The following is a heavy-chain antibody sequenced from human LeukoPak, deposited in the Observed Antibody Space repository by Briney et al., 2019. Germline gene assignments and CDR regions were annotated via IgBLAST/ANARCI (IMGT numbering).Heavy chain of an antibody. CDR3: ARRGYGDYGAYAFDI. D-gene: IGHD4-17*01. V-gene: IGHV5-51*01. Sequence: GESLKISCKGSGYSFTTHWIGWVRQMPGKGLEWMGIIYPGDSDTRYSPSFQGQVTISADKSISTAYLQWSSLKASDTAMYYCARRGYGDYGAYAFDIWGQGTMVTVSS. J-gene: IGHJ3*02. CDR2: IYPGDSDT. CDR1: GYSFTTHW.